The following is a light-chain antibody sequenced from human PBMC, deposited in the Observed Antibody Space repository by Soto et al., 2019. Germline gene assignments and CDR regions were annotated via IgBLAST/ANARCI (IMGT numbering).Light chain of an antibody. CDR2: EGI. J-gene: IGLJ1*01. V-gene: IGLV2-23*01. CDR3: SSYAGGSTYV. CDR1: SSDVATFNL. Sequence: HYVLSHPASVSASPGHAITISCTATSSDVATFNLVSWYQQHPGKAPKRIIYEGIKRPSGVSNRFSGSKSGNTASLTISGLQAEDDADYYCSSYAGGSTYVFGTGTKVT.